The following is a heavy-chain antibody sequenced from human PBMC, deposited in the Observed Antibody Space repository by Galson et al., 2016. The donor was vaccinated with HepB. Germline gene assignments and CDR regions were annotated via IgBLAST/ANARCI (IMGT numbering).Heavy chain of an antibody. D-gene: IGHD2-8*01. CDR2: IWYDGSKK. Sequence: SLRLSCAASGITFSIYGMHWVRQAPGKGLEWVAVIWYDGSKKDYADSVKGRFTISRDNPKNTLYLQMNSLRAEDTAVYYCTRVRRPWGMGRKDAFDIWGQGTMVTVSS. J-gene: IGHJ3*02. CDR1: GITFSIYG. CDR3: TRVRRPWGMGRKDAFDI. V-gene: IGHV3-33*01.